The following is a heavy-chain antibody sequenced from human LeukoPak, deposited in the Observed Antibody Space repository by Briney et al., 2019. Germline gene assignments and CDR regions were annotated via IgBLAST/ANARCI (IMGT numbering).Heavy chain of an antibody. CDR1: GGTFNSYA. V-gene: IGHV1-3*03. Sequence: ASVKVSCKASGGTFNSYAISWVRQAPGQRLEWMGWINAGNGNTKYSQEFQDRVTITRDTSASTAYMELSSLRSEDMAVYYCARARYETRIWPKSRYDCYHYMDVWGKGTTVTVSS. J-gene: IGHJ6*03. CDR2: INAGNGNT. CDR3: ARARYETRIWPKSRYDCYHYMDV. D-gene: IGHD3-3*01.